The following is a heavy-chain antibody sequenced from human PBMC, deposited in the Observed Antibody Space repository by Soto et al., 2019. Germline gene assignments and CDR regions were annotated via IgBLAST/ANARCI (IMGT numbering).Heavy chain of an antibody. CDR3: ARVNYYGSGSYEDFNYYYAMDV. V-gene: IGHV1-8*01. J-gene: IGHJ6*02. Sequence: QVQLVQSGAEVKKPGASVKVSCKASGYTFSSYDINWVRQAPGQGLEWMGWMTPNSGQTGYAQKFQGRVTMTRDTTIRTAYLELRGLTSEDTAVYYCARVNYYGSGSYEDFNYYYAMDVWGQGTTVTVSS. CDR1: GYTFSSYD. D-gene: IGHD3-10*01. CDR2: MTPNSGQT.